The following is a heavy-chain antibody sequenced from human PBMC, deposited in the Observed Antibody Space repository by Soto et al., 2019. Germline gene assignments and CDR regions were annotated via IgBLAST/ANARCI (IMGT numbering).Heavy chain of an antibody. CDR2: IKHDGSEK. CDR3: ARDAYCSGGSCYVY. CDR1: GFRLGAYW. D-gene: IGHD2-15*01. V-gene: IGHV3-7*04. Sequence: GGSLRLSCAASGFRLGAYWMSWVRQAPGKGLEWVANIKHDGSEKNYVDSVKGRFTISRDNAENSLDLQMNSLRAEDTAVYYCARDAYCSGGSCYVYRGQGTLVTVSS. J-gene: IGHJ1*01.